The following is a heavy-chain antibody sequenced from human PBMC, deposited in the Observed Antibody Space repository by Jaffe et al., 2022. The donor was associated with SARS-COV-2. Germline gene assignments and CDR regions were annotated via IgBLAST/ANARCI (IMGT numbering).Heavy chain of an antibody. D-gene: IGHD3-9*01. CDR1: GGSISSYY. V-gene: IGHV4-59*01. CDR3: ARDRRNYDILTGQQPYNWFDP. Sequence: QVQLQESGPGLVKPSETLSLTCTVSGGSISSYYWSWIRQPPGKGLEWIGYIYYSGSTNYNPSLKSRVTISVDTSKNQFSLKLSSVTAADTAVYYCARDRRNYDILTGQQPYNWFDPWGQGTLVTVSS. J-gene: IGHJ5*02. CDR2: IYYSGST.